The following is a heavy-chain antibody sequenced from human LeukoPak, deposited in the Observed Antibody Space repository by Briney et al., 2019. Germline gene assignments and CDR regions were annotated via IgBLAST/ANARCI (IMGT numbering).Heavy chain of an antibody. CDR2: IAWNSGNT. CDR1: GFSFDNYA. J-gene: IGHJ4*02. CDR3: AKDMNSYGSGSSYNPWGPFDS. Sequence: GGSLRLSCAASGFSFDNYAMHWVRQAPGKGLEWVSGIAWNSGNTGFADSVKGRFTISRDNAENSLYLQMNSLRAEDTALYHCAKDMNSYGSGSSYNPWGPFDSWGQGTLVTVSS. V-gene: IGHV3-9*01. D-gene: IGHD3-10*01.